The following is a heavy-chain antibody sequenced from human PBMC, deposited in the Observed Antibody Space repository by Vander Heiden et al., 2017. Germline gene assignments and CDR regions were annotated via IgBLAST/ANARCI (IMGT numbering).Heavy chain of an antibody. D-gene: IGHD4-17*01. CDR3: AHGDFNYFDY. CDR2: INPNSGGT. J-gene: IGHJ4*02. Sequence: QVQLVQSGAEVKKPGASVKVSCKASGDTLTGYYMHWVRQSPGQGLEWMGWINPNSGGTNSAPKFQGRVTMTRDTSISTDYMEVSRLRSDDTAVYYCAHGDFNYFDYWGQGTLVTVSS. CDR1: GDTLTGYY. V-gene: IGHV1-2*02.